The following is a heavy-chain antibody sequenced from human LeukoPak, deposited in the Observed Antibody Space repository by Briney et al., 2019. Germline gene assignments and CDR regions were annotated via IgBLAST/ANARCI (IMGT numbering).Heavy chain of an antibody. CDR3: ARSPYSSSWYEAFDI. CDR1: GFTFSSYS. Sequence: GGSLRLSCAASGFTFSSYSMNWVRKAPGKGRKGVPSISSSSSYIYYADSVKGRFTISRDNAKNSLYLQMNSLRAEDTAVYYCARSPYSSSWYEAFDIWGQGTMVTVSS. J-gene: IGHJ3*02. CDR2: ISSSSSYI. V-gene: IGHV3-21*01. D-gene: IGHD6-13*01.